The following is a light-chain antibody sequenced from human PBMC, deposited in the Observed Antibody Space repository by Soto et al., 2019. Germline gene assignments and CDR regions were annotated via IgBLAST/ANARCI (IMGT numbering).Light chain of an antibody. V-gene: IGLV1-40*01. Sequence: QSVLTQPPSVSGAPGQRVTVSCTGSSSNIGARYEVHWYQQLPGTAPKLLIYGNSNRPSGVPDRFSGSKSGTSASLAITGLVAEDEAYYYFQSYDSSLSGYVFGTGTKLTVL. J-gene: IGLJ1*01. CDR3: QSYDSSLSGYV. CDR1: SSNIGARYE. CDR2: GNS.